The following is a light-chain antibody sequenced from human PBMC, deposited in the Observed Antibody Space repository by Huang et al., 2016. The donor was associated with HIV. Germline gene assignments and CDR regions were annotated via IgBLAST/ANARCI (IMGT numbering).Light chain of an antibody. V-gene: IGKV3-15*01. CDR3: QQYNNWFT. Sequence: IVMTQSPPALSVSPGERATLACRASQSVDAKLAWYQQKPGPAPRRLIYGASTRATNIPARFSGGGSGTDFTLTISSLRSEDSALYYCQQYNNWFTFGQGTRLEI. J-gene: IGKJ5*01. CDR2: GAS. CDR1: QSVDAK.